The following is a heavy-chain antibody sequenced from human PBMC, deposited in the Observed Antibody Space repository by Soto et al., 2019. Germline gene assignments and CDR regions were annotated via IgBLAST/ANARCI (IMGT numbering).Heavy chain of an antibody. D-gene: IGHD3-10*01. J-gene: IGHJ4*02. Sequence: EVQLVESGGGLVQPGGSLRLSCAVSGFTFSSFWMHWVRQAPGEGLVWVSRINTDGSSTSYADSVKGRFTISRDNAKNTLYLQMNSLRVEDTAMYYCAKRGVDPCGLSYWGQGTMVTVSS. CDR1: GFTFSSFW. CDR2: INTDGSST. V-gene: IGHV3-74*01. CDR3: AKRGVDPCGLSY.